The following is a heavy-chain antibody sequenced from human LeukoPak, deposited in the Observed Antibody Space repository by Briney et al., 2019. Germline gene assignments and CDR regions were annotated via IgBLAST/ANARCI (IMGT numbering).Heavy chain of an antibody. CDR1: GFAISDYG. Sequence: GGSLRLSCAVSGFAISDYGMHWVRQAPGKGLEWVAVISYDGSHMYYADSVKGRFTISRDNSKNTLYLQMNSLRAEDTAVYYCAKSNSGWYVPPSDWGQGTLVTVSS. D-gene: IGHD6-19*01. V-gene: IGHV3-30*18. J-gene: IGHJ4*02. CDR2: ISYDGSHM. CDR3: AKSNSGWYVPPSD.